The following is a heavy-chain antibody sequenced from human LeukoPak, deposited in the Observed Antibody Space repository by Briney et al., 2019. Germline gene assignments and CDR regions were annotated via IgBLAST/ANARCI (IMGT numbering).Heavy chain of an antibody. Sequence: SETLSLTCAVYGGSFSGYYWSWIRQPPGKGLEWIGEINHSGSTNYNPSLKSRVTISVDTSKNQFSLKLSSVTAADTAVYYCARSEWDYGSGIGAFDIWGQGTMVTASS. J-gene: IGHJ3*02. CDR3: ARSEWDYGSGIGAFDI. V-gene: IGHV4-34*01. CDR1: GGSFSGYY. D-gene: IGHD3-10*01. CDR2: INHSGST.